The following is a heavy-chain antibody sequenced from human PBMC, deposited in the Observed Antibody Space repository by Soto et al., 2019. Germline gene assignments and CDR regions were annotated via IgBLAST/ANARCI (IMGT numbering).Heavy chain of an antibody. D-gene: IGHD6-25*01. CDR3: ARDGYSSGFDY. J-gene: IGHJ4*02. CDR1: GFSFSRHS. Sequence: GESLKISCAASGFSFSRHSLNWVRQSPGKGLEGVSSISTTSSYIYYADSVKGRFTISRDNAKNSLYLQMDSLRAEDTAVYYCARDGYSSGFDYWGQGTLVTVSS. CDR2: ISTTSSYI. V-gene: IGHV3-21*01.